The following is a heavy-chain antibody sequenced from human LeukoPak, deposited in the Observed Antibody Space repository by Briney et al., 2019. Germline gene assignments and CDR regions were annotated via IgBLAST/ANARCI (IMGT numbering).Heavy chain of an antibody. CDR1: GGSISSGSYY. CDR3: ARDRYYYDSSGYYDHWYFDL. D-gene: IGHD3-22*01. CDR2: IYTSGST. V-gene: IGHV4-61*02. Sequence: SQTLSLTCTVSGGSISSGSYYWSWIRQPAGKGLEWIGRIYTSGSTNYNPSLRSRVTISVDTSKNQFSLKPSSVTAADTAVYYCARDRYYYDSSGYYDHWYFDLWGRGTLVTVSS. J-gene: IGHJ2*01.